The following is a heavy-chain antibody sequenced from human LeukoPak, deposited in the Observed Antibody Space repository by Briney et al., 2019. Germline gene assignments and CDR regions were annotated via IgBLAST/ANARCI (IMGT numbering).Heavy chain of an antibody. J-gene: IGHJ4*02. Sequence: GGSLRLSCAASGFTFSSYAMSWVRQAPGKGLEWVSAISGSGGSTYYADSVKGRFTISRDNSKNTLYLQMNSLRAEDTAVYYCARDSPFGGVTELDYWGQGTLVTVSS. CDR2: ISGSGGST. CDR1: GFTFSSYA. CDR3: ARDSPFGGVTELDY. V-gene: IGHV3-23*01. D-gene: IGHD3-16*01.